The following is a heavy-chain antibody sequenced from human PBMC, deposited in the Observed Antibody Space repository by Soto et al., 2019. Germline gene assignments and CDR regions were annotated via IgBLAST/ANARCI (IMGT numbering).Heavy chain of an antibody. J-gene: IGHJ2*01. Sequence: PGGSLRLSCAASGFTFSSYSMNWVRQAPGKGLEWVSYISSSSSTIYYADSVKGRFTISRDNAKNSLYLQMNSLRAEDTAVYYCARAGGADFWSGYSNWYFDLWGRGTLVTVSS. CDR1: GFTFSSYS. V-gene: IGHV3-48*01. D-gene: IGHD3-3*01. CDR3: ARAGGADFWSGYSNWYFDL. CDR2: ISSSSSTI.